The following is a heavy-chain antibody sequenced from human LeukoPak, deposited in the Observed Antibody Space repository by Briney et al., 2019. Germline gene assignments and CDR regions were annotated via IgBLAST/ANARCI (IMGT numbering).Heavy chain of an antibody. J-gene: IGHJ6*02. CDR3: ARQRGPIVGDYYGMDV. D-gene: IGHD1-26*01. CDR1: GFTFSSYG. V-gene: IGHV3-33*01. CDR2: IWYDGSNK. Sequence: GGSLRLSCAASGFTFSSYGMHWVRQAPGKGLEWVAVIWYDGSNKYYADSVKGRFTISRDNSKNTLYLQMNSLRAEDTAVYYCARQRGPIVGDYYGMDVWGQGTTVTVSS.